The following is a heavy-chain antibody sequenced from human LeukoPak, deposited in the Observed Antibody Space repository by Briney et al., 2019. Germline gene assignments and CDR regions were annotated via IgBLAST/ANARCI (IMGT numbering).Heavy chain of an antibody. V-gene: IGHV3-48*03. CDR1: GFTFSSYE. D-gene: IGHD3-10*01. J-gene: IGHJ4*02. CDR2: ISSSGSTI. Sequence: PGGSLRLSCAASGFTFSSYEMNWVRQAPGKGLEWVSYISSSGSTIYYADSVKGGFTISRDNAKNSLYLQMNSLRAEDTAVYYCAREGNTMVRGVLDYWGQGTLVTVSS. CDR3: AREGNTMVRGVLDY.